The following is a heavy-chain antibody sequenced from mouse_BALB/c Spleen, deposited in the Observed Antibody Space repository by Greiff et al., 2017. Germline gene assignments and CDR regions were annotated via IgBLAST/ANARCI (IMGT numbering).Heavy chain of an antibody. D-gene: IGHD1-1*01. Sequence: ESGPGLVKPSQSLSLTCSVTGYSITSGYYWNWIRQFPGNKLEWMGYISYDGSNNYNPSLKNRISITRDTSKNQFFLKLNSVTTEDTATYYCARDPYYYGSSHFDYWGQGTTLTVSS. CDR2: ISYDGSN. V-gene: IGHV3-6*02. CDR3: ARDPYYYGSSHFDY. J-gene: IGHJ2*01. CDR1: GYSITSGYY.